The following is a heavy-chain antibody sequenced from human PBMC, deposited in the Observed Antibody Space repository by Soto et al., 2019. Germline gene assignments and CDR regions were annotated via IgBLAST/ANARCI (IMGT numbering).Heavy chain of an antibody. CDR3: ARKIAAAGKLYYFDD. Sequence: SETLSLTCAVYGGSFSGYYWSWIRQPPGKGLEWIGEINHSGSTNYNPSLKSRVTISVDTSKNQFSLKLSSVTAADTAVYYCARKIAAAGKLYYFDDWGQGTLVTVSS. D-gene: IGHD6-13*01. J-gene: IGHJ4*02. V-gene: IGHV4-34*01. CDR1: GGSFSGYY. CDR2: INHSGST.